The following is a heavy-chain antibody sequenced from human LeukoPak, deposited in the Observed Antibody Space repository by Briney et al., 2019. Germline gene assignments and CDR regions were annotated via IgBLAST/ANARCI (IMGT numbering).Heavy chain of an antibody. J-gene: IGHJ4*02. CDR1: GFTYDIHS. CDR3: AKDLGANRNYWAFDY. V-gene: IGHV3-23*01. Sequence: GGSLRLSCAASGFTYDIHSMSWVRQAPGKGLEWVSGISVNGGTTYYADSVKGRFTISRDNSKNTMYLQMTSLRAEDTAIYYCAKDLGANRNYWAFDYWGQGALVTVSS. D-gene: IGHD1-7*01. CDR2: ISVNGGTT.